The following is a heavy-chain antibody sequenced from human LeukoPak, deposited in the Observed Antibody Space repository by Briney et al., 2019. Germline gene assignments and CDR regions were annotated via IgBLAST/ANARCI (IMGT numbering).Heavy chain of an antibody. CDR2: IYPHDSDT. J-gene: IGHJ2*01. CDR1: GYRFTSNW. CDR3: ATRAVTGDWYFDL. Sequence: RESLKTSCKGSGYRFTSNWIAWVRQMPGKGLEWMGIIYPHDSDTRYSPSFQGQVTISVDKSISIAYLQWSSLKASDTAMYYRATRAVTGDWYFDLWGRGTLVTVSS. V-gene: IGHV5-51*01. D-gene: IGHD7-27*01.